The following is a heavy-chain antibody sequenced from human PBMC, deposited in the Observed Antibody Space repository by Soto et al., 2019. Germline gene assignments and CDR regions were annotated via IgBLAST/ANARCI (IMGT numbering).Heavy chain of an antibody. CDR2: IYHSGST. CDR1: GGSISSSNW. V-gene: IGHV4-4*02. CDR3: ASMAGIAVAGTDY. D-gene: IGHD6-19*01. J-gene: IGHJ4*02. Sequence: KPSETLSLTCAVSGGSISSSNWWSWVRQPPGKGLEWIGEIYHSGSTNYNPSLKSRVTISVDKSKNQFSLKLSSVTAADTAVYYCASMAGIAVAGTDYWGQGTLVTVSS.